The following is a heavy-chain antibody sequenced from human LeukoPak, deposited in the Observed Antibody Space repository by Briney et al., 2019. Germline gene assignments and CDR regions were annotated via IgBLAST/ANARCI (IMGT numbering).Heavy chain of an antibody. CDR2: IYYSGST. D-gene: IGHD6-19*01. J-gene: IGHJ5*02. V-gene: IGHV4-31*03. CDR1: GGSISSGGYY. Sequence: PSQTLSLTCTVSGGSISSGGYYWSWIRQHPGKGLEWIGYIYYSGSTYYNPSLKSRVTISVDTSKNQFSLKLSSVTAADTAVYYCARERNGAAVADLLNWFDPWGQGTLVTVSS. CDR3: ARERNGAAVADLLNWFDP.